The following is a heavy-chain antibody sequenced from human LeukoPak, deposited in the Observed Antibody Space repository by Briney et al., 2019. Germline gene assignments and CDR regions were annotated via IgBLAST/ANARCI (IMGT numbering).Heavy chain of an antibody. J-gene: IGHJ4*02. V-gene: IGHV4-34*01. CDR3: ARVGANQFSDY. CDR1: GGSFSGYY. CDR2: INHSGST. D-gene: IGHD1-26*01. Sequence: SETLSLTCAVYGGSFSGYYWSWIRQPPGKGLEWIGEINHSGSTNYNPSLKSRVTISVDTSKNQFSLKLSSVTAEDTDVYYCARVGANQFSDYWGQGTLVTVSS.